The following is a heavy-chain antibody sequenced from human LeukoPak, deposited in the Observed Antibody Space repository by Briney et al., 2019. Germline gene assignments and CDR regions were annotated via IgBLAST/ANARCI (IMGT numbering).Heavy chain of an antibody. Sequence: SETLSLTCTVSGGPISSYYWGWIRQPPGKGLEWIGYIYYSGSTNYNPSLKSRVTISVDTSKNQFPLKLSSVTAADTAVYYCARERSGSYPPYYFDYWGQGALVTVSS. CDR3: ARERSGSYPPYYFDY. CDR2: IYYSGST. J-gene: IGHJ4*02. CDR1: GGPISSYY. D-gene: IGHD1-26*01. V-gene: IGHV4-59*01.